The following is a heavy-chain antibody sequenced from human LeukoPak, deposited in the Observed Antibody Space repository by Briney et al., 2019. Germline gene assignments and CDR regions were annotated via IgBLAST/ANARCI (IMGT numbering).Heavy chain of an antibody. D-gene: IGHD5-18*01. V-gene: IGHV3-23*01. Sequence: PGGSLRLSCAASGFTFSSYAMSWVRQAPGKGLEWVSGISGSGGSTYYADSVRGRFTISRDNSKNTLYLQMNSLRAEDTAIYYCAKGGSIQQWPVNSFDYWGQGTLVTVSS. CDR3: AKGGSIQQWPVNSFDY. CDR1: GFTFSSYA. J-gene: IGHJ4*02. CDR2: ISGSGGST.